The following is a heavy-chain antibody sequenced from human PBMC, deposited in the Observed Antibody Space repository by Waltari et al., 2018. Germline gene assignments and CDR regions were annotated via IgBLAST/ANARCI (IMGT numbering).Heavy chain of an antibody. J-gene: IGHJ5*02. V-gene: IGHV4-59*02. Sequence: QVQLQESGPGLVRPSDTLSLTCTVYGGSVSSLYWGWFRQPPGKGLEWIGHMYDSGTTNLTPSPKNRVSISADTLKNQFSLTLYSVTAADTAVYFCGRLGGSMTTYQTFRDHWGQGILVNVSS. CDR1: GGSVSSLY. CDR3: GRLGGSMTTYQTFRDH. D-gene: IGHD2-21*01. CDR2: MYDSGTT.